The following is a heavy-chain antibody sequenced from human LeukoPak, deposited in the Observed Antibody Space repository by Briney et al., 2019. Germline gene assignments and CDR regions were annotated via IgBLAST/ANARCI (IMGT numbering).Heavy chain of an antibody. CDR1: GFTFSSYS. CDR2: ISSSSSYI. V-gene: IGHV3-21*01. CDR3: ATMTTVTTPTD. D-gene: IGHD4-17*01. J-gene: IGHJ4*02. Sequence: GGSLRLSCVGSGFTFSSYSMNWVRQAPGKGLEWVSSISSSSSYIYYADSVKGRFTISRDNAKNSLYLQMNSLRAEDTAVYYCATMTTVTTPTDWGQGTLVTVSS.